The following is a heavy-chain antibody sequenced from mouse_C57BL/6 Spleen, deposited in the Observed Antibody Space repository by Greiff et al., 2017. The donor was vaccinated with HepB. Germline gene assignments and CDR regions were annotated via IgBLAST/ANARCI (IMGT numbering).Heavy chain of an antibody. Sequence: QVHVKQSGPELVKPGASVKLSCKASGYTFTSYDINWVKQRPGQGLEWIGWIYPRDGSTKYNEKFKGKATLTVDTSSSTAYMELHSLTSEDSAVYFCASYYGSSSFAYWGQGTLVTVSA. V-gene: IGHV1-85*01. J-gene: IGHJ3*01. D-gene: IGHD1-1*01. CDR3: ASYYGSSSFAY. CDR1: GYTFTSYD. CDR2: IYPRDGST.